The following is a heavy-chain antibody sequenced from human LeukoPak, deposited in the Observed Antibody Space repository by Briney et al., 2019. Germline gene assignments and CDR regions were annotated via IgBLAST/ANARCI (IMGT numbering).Heavy chain of an antibody. CDR1: GGSISSYY. V-gene: IGHV4-59*04. CDR3: AQNGQSGFSFDP. CDR2: IYYSGST. Sequence: SETLSLTCTVSGGSISSYYWSWIRQHPGKGLERIGYIYYSGSTYYNPSLKSRVTISADTSKNQFSLKLSSVTAADTAVYYCAQNGQSGFSFDPWGQGTLVTVSS. D-gene: IGHD2-8*01. J-gene: IGHJ5*02.